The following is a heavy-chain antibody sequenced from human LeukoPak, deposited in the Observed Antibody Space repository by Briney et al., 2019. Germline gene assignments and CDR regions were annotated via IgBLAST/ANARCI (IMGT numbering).Heavy chain of an antibody. CDR3: ARMVGLVSDY. CDR2: TYYRSKWYS. Sequence: SQTLSLTCAISGDSVSSNSAAWNWIRQSPSRGLEWLGRTYYRSKWYSYYAPSVKSRITINPDTSKNQFSLQLRSVTPEDTAVYYCARMVGLVSDYWGQGTLVTVSS. CDR1: GDSVSSNSAA. J-gene: IGHJ4*02. D-gene: IGHD3-10*01. V-gene: IGHV6-1*01.